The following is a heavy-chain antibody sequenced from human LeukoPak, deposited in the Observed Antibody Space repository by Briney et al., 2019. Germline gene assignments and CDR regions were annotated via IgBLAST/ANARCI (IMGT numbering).Heavy chain of an antibody. D-gene: IGHD3-10*01. Sequence: ASVKVSCKASGYTFTSYAMNWVRQAPGQGLEWMGWINTNTGNPTYAQGFTGRSVFSLDTSVSTAYLQISSLKAEDTAVYYCARGAPYYGSGSYTRGDYWGQGTLVTVSS. CDR3: ARGAPYYGSGSYTRGDY. J-gene: IGHJ4*02. CDR1: GYTFTSYA. V-gene: IGHV7-4-1*02. CDR2: INTNTGNP.